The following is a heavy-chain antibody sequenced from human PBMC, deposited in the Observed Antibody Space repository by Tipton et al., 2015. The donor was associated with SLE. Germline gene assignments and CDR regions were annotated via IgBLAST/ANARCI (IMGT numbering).Heavy chain of an antibody. V-gene: IGHV3-30*04. J-gene: IGHJ2*01. CDR1: GFTFTIYA. CDR2: ISYDGSNK. Sequence: SLRLSCAASGFTFTIYAMHWVRQAPGKGLEWVAVISYDGSNKYYADSVKGRFTISRDNSKNTVYLQMNSLRPEDTAVYYCARRAVTNDWYFDLWGRGTLVTVSS. D-gene: IGHD4-17*01. CDR3: ARRAVTNDWYFDL.